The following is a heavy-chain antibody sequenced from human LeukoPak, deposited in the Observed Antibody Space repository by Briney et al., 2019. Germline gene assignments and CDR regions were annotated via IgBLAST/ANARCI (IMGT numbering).Heavy chain of an antibody. V-gene: IGHV4-4*02. CDR2: IYHSGST. D-gene: IGHD3-10*01. CDR3: ARVWASRPNYGLDY. J-gene: IGHJ4*02. CDR1: GGSISSSNW. Sequence: PSETLSLTCAVSGGSISSSNWWSWVRQPPGKGLEWIGEIYHSGSTNYNPSLKSRVTISVDTSKNQFSLKLSSVTAADTAVYYCARVWASRPNYGLDYWGQGTLVTVSS.